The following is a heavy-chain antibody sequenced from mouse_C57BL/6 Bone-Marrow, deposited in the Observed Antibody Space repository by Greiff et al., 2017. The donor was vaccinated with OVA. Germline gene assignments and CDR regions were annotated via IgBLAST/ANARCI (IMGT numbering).Heavy chain of an antibody. CDR2: IWSGGST. CDR3: AIPITTVVATPYYAMDY. J-gene: IGHJ4*01. V-gene: IGHV2-2*01. CDR1: GFSLTSYG. D-gene: IGHD1-1*01. Sequence: QVQLQQSGPGLVQPSQSLSITCTVSGFSLTSYGVHWVRQSPGKGLEWLGVIWSGGSTDYNAAFISRLSISKDNSKSQVFFKMNSLQADDTAIYYCAIPITTVVATPYYAMDYWGQGTSVTVSS.